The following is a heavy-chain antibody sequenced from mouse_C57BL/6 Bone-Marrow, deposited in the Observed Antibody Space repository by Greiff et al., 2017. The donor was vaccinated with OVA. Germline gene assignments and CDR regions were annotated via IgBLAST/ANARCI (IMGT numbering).Heavy chain of an antibody. CDR3: AREGGLYYFDY. CDR1: GYTFTSYW. J-gene: IGHJ2*01. Sequence: VQLQQPGAELVKPGASVKLSCKASGYTFTSYWMQWVKQRPGQGLEWIGEIDPSDSYTNYNQKFKGKATLTVDTSSSTAYMQLSSLTSEDSAVDYCAREGGLYYFDYWGQGTTLTVSS. V-gene: IGHV1-50*01. CDR2: IDPSDSYT.